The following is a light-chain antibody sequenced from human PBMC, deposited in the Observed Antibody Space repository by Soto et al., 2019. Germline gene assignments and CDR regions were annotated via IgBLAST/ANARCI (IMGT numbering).Light chain of an antibody. J-gene: IGKJ4*01. V-gene: IGKV1-12*01. Sequence: DIQMTQSPSSLSASVGDRVTITCRASQDLSRWLAWYQQKPGKAPKLLIYAASSLQSGVPSRFSGSGSGTDFSLTISSLQPEDFATYYCKQSKSFPLTFGGGTKVEIK. CDR2: AAS. CDR1: QDLSRW. CDR3: KQSKSFPLT.